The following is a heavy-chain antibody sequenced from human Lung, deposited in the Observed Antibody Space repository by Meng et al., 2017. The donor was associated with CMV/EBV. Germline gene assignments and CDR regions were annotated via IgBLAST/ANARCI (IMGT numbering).Heavy chain of an antibody. CDR1: GYTFTGYY. CDR3: ARARGTTAASGTNWLDS. CDR2: INPNSGGT. D-gene: IGHD6-13*01. J-gene: IGHJ5*01. Sequence: ASXXVSXKASGYTFTGYYIHWVRQAPGQGLEWMGWINPNSGGTNYAQKFQGRVTMARDTSISTAYMELSRLRSDDTAVYFCARARGTTAASGTNWLDSWGQGXLVTVSS. V-gene: IGHV1-2*02.